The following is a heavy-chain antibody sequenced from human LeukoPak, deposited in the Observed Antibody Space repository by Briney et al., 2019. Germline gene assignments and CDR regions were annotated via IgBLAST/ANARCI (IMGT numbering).Heavy chain of an antibody. CDR1: GVSISSSNSY. D-gene: IGHD3/OR15-3a*01. CDR2: IYSGNT. CDR3: ARQTGSGLFTLP. J-gene: IGHJ4*02. Sequence: PSETLSLTCTVSGVSISSSNSYWGWIRQPPGKGLEWIGSIYSGNTYYNASLKSRVTISIDTSKNQISLRLTSVTATDTAMYYCARQTGSGLFTLPGGQGTLVTVSS. V-gene: IGHV4-39*01.